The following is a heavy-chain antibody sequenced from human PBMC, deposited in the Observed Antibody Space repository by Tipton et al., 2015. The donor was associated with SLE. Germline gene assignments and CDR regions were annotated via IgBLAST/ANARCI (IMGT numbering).Heavy chain of an antibody. J-gene: IGHJ4*01. CDR3: ARGWDYVFWSGCADY. V-gene: IGHV4-34*01. CDR2: VNHSGST. D-gene: IGHD3-3*01. CDR1: GGSFSGYY. Sequence: TLSLTCAVYGGSFSGYYWSWIRQPPGKGLEWIGEVNHSGSTNYNPALKSRVTIFVDTSKNQFSLKLGSVTAADTAVYYCARGWDYVFWSGCADYWGHGTLVVVAS.